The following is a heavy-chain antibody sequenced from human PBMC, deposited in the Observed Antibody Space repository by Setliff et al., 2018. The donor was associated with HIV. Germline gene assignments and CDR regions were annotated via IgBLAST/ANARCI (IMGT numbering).Heavy chain of an antibody. Sequence: PSETLSLTCTVSGGSISSGTYYWSWIRQPAGKGLEWIGRIYTSGSTNYNPSLKSRVTISVDTSKNQFSLKLSSVTAADAAVYYCARGKVDYNFWSGYLTWGQGTLVTVSS. CDR2: IYTSGST. V-gene: IGHV4-61*02. CDR1: GGSISSGTYY. D-gene: IGHD3-3*01. CDR3: ARGKVDYNFWSGYLT. J-gene: IGHJ5*02.